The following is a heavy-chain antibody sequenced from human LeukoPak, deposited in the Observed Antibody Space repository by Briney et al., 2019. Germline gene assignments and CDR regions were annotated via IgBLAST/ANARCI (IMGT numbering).Heavy chain of an antibody. CDR2: INDDESST. CDR1: GFTFKLYW. J-gene: IGHJ5*02. D-gene: IGHD2-15*01. CDR3: VRGGASTWS. Sequence: GGSLRLSCAASGFTFKLYWMHWVRQAPGKGPVWVSRINDDESSTSYADSVKGRFTISRDDAKNTLYLQMNSLRAEDTAVYYCVRGGASTWSWGQGTLVTVSS. V-gene: IGHV3-74*01.